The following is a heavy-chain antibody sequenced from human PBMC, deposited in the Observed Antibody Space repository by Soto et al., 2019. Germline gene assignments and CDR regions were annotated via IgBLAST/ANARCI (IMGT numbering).Heavy chain of an antibody. CDR1: GFTFSSYS. D-gene: IGHD2-8*02. V-gene: IGHV3-21*01. CDR2: ISSRSSYK. J-gene: IGHJ3*02. Sequence: EVQLVESGGGLVKPGGSLRLSCAASGFTFSSYSMHWVRQAPGKGLEWVSSISSRSSYKYYADSVKGRFTISRDNAKNSLCLQMNRLRAEDTAVYYCARMGLLGDAFDIWGQGTMVTVSS. CDR3: ARMGLLGDAFDI.